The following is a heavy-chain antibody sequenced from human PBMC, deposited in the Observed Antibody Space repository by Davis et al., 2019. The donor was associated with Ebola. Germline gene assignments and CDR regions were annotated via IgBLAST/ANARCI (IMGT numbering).Heavy chain of an antibody. CDR2: INSDGSST. CDR1: GFTFSSYW. Sequence: PGGSLRLSCAASGFTFSSYWMHWVRQAPGKGLVWVSRINSDGSSTSYADSVKGRFTISRDNAKNTLYLQMNSLRAEDTAVYYCAREFPYCGGDCYPDYWGQGTLVTVSS. D-gene: IGHD2-21*01. CDR3: AREFPYCGGDCYPDY. J-gene: IGHJ4*02. V-gene: IGHV3-74*01.